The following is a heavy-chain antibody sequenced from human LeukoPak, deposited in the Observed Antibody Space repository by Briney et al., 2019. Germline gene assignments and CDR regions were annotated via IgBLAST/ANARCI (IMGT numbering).Heavy chain of an antibody. CDR1: GFTFSSYE. CDR2: ISSSGSTI. V-gene: IGHV3-48*03. CDR3: ARARESTFDY. J-gene: IGHJ4*02. D-gene: IGHD5/OR15-5a*01. Sequence: GGSLRLSCAVSGFTFSSYEMNWVRQAPGKGLEWVSYISSSGSTIYYADSVKGRFTISRDNAKNSLYLQMNSLRAEDTAVYYCARARESTFDYWGQGTLVTVSS.